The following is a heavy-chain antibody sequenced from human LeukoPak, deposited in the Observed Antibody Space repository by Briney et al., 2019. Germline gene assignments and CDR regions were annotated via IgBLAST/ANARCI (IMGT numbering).Heavy chain of an antibody. CDR3: ARQGDSSGWYGAFDI. Sequence: SETLSLTCTVPGGSISSSSYYWGWIRQPPGKGLEWIGSIYYSGSTYYNPSLKSRVTISVDMSKNQFSLKLSSVTAADTAVYFCARQGDSSGWYGAFDIWGQGTMVTVSS. CDR1: GGSISSSSYY. CDR2: IYYSGST. J-gene: IGHJ3*02. V-gene: IGHV4-39*01. D-gene: IGHD6-19*01.